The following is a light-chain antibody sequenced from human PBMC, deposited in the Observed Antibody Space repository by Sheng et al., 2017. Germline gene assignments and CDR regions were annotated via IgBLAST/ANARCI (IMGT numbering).Light chain of an antibody. CDR2: DNY. J-gene: IGLJ2*01. CDR3: GSWDSSLSVVL. CDR1: SSNIGTNF. V-gene: IGLV1-51*01. Sequence: QSVLTQPPSVSAAPGQKVTISCSGSSSNIGTNFVSWYQQLPRTVPKLLIFDNYRRPSEIPDRFSASKSGTSATLEITGLQTGDEADYYCGSWDSSLSVVLFGGGTKVTVL.